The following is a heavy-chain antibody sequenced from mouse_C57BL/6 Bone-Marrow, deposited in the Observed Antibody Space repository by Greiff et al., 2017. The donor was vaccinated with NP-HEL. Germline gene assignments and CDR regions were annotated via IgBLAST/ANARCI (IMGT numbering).Heavy chain of an antibody. D-gene: IGHD2-4*01. Sequence: QVQLQQSGAELVKPGASVKLSCKASGYTFTEYTIHWVKQRSGQGLEWIGWFYPGSGSIKYNEKFKDKATLTADKSSSTVYMELSRLTSEDSAVYFCARHEEAFYDYDKNWYFDVWGTGTTVTVSS. CDR1: GYTFTEYT. CDR3: ARHEEAFYDYDKNWYFDV. CDR2: FYPGSGSI. V-gene: IGHV1-62-2*01. J-gene: IGHJ1*03.